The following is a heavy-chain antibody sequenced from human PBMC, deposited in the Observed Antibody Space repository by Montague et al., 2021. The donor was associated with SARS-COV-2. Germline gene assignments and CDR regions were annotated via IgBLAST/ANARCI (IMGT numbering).Heavy chain of an antibody. CDR1: GFPFSRYG. D-gene: IGHD2-2*01. CDR2: ISYDGSNK. Sequence: SLSLSCSASGFPFSRYGMHWFRQAPGKGLEWVAVISYDGSNKYYADSVKGRFTISRDNSKSTLYLQMNSLRAEDTAVYYCASEDIVVVMGAFDIWGQGTMVTVSS. J-gene: IGHJ3*02. CDR3: ASEDIVVVMGAFDI. V-gene: IGHV3-30*19.